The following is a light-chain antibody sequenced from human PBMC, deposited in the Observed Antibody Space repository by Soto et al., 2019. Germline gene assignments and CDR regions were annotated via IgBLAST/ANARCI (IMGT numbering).Light chain of an antibody. Sequence: DIPMTQSPSTLSASVGDRVTITCRASQSISSWLDWYPQKPGKAPKLLIYKASSLESGVPSRFSGSGSGTAFTLTISRLQPDDAATYYRHHLETFGQGTKVEIK. V-gene: IGKV1-5*03. CDR3: HHLET. CDR2: KAS. CDR1: QSISSW. J-gene: IGKJ1*01.